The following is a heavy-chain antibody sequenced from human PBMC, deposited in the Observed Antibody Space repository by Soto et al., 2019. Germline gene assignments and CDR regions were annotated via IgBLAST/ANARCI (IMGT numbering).Heavy chain of an antibody. V-gene: IGHV1-69*02. J-gene: IGHJ3*02. D-gene: IGHD5-12*01. CDR1: RGIVNTNV. CDR2: IVPFNELA. CDR3: AIANSWHDALHI. Sequence: QSGAEMRKPGSSVKVSFTVSRGIVNTNVINWVRQAPGQGPEWMGRIVPFNELASYAQKFQGRVIITADRSTSSSDMEIISLRSEDTAIYYCAIANSWHDALHIWDQGTKV.